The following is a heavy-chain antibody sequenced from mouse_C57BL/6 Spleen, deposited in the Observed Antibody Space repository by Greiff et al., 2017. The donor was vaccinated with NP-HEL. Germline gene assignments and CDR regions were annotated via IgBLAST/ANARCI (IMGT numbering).Heavy chain of an antibody. Sequence: EVQLQQSGPELVKPGASVKISCKASGYTFTDYYMNWVKQSHGKSLEWIGDINPNNGGTSYNQKFKGKATLTVDKSSSTAYMELRSLTYEDSAVYYCARETAQATAWFAYWGQGTLVTVSA. J-gene: IGHJ3*01. CDR1: GYTFTDYY. CDR2: INPNNGGT. CDR3: ARETAQATAWFAY. V-gene: IGHV1-26*01. D-gene: IGHD3-2*02.